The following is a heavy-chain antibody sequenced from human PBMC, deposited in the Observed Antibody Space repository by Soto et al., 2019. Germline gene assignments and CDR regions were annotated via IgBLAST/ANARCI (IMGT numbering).Heavy chain of an antibody. J-gene: IGHJ4*02. D-gene: IGHD3-10*01. CDR1: GFTCDDYA. Sequence: GGHLRLSCAASGFTCDDYAMPWARQVPGKGLEWVSGISFNSGSIGYADSVKGRFTISRDNAKNSLYLQINSLRPEDTALYYCTKDNPKYGSCSQEGGFFDYWGQGT. CDR2: ISFNSGSI. CDR3: TKDNPKYGSCSQEGGFFDY. V-gene: IGHV3-9*01.